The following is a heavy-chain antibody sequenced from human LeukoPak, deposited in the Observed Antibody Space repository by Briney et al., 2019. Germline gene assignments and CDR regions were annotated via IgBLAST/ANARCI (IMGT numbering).Heavy chain of an antibody. CDR3: ASERYTAYGNFDY. D-gene: IGHD5-12*01. J-gene: IGHJ4*02. Sequence: GASVKVSCKASGYTFTNHPMHWVRQAPGQGLEWMGWINPNSGDTNYVQKFQGRVTMTRDPSISTAYMELSGLRADDTAVYYCASERYTAYGNFDYWGQGTQVTVSS. V-gene: IGHV1-2*02. CDR1: GYTFTNHP. CDR2: INPNSGDT.